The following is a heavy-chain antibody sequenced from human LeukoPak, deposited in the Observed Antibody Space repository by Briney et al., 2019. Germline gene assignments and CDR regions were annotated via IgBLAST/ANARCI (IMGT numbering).Heavy chain of an antibody. V-gene: IGHV1-18*01. CDR2: ISAYSGNT. CDR3: ARGGDSSGWYDY. J-gene: IGHJ4*02. CDR1: GGTFSSYT. D-gene: IGHD6-19*01. Sequence: ASVKVSCKASGGTFSSYTISWVRQAPGQGLEWMGWISAYSGNTNYAQKLQGRVTMTTDTSTSTAYMELRSLRSDDTAVYYCARGGDSSGWYDYWDQGTLVTVSS.